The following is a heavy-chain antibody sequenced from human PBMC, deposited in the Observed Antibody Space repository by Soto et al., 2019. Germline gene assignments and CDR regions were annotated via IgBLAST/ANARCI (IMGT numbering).Heavy chain of an antibody. Sequence: QVQLVQSGAEVKKPGSSVKVSCKASGGTFSSYTISWVRQAPGQGLEWMGRIIPILGIANYAQKFQGRVTITADKSTSTAYMELSSLRSEDTAVYYCARGVGYYYGYYLAFDYWGQGTLVTVSS. V-gene: IGHV1-69*02. CDR1: GGTFSSYT. J-gene: IGHJ4*02. CDR3: ARGVGYYYGYYLAFDY. D-gene: IGHD4-17*01. CDR2: IIPILGIA.